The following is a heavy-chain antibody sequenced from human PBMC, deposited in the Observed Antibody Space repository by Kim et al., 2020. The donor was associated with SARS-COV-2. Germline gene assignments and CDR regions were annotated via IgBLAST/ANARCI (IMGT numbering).Heavy chain of an antibody. V-gene: IGHV3-23*01. CDR3: AKHPGVRSYFYFDY. J-gene: IGHJ4*02. D-gene: IGHD1-26*01. Sequence: ADSSKGGFTISRDNSKNTVYLKMTNLGAEDTAVYYCAKHPGVRSYFYFDYWGQGTMITVSS.